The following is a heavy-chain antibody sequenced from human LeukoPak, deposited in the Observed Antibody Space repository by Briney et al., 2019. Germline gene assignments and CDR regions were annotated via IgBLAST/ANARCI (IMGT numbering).Heavy chain of an antibody. Sequence: NPSETLSLTCTVSGGSISSYYWSWIRQPPGKGLEWIGYIYYSGSTNYNPSLKSRVTISVDTSKNQFSLKLSSVTAADTAVYYCARDHLAAAGTYYYYGMDVWGQGTTVTVSS. CDR3: ARDHLAAAGTYYYYGMDV. D-gene: IGHD6-13*01. CDR2: IYYSGST. J-gene: IGHJ6*02. CDR1: GGSISSYY. V-gene: IGHV4-59*01.